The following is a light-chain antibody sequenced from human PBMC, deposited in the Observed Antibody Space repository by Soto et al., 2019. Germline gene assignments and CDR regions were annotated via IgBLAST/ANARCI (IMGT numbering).Light chain of an antibody. CDR1: QSVSTY. V-gene: IGKV3-11*01. J-gene: IGKJ5*01. CDR3: QQRTNGSSIP. CDR2: DAS. Sequence: EIVLTQSPATLSLSPGERATLSCRASQSVSTYLAWYQQKPGQAPRLLISDASNRATGIPARFSGSGSGTDFTLTISSLEPEEVSVYYCQQRTNGSSIPFGQGTRLEIK.